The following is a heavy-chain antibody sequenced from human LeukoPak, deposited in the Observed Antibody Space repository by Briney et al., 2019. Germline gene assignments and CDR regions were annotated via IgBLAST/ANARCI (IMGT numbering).Heavy chain of an antibody. CDR1: GFTFSSYW. V-gene: IGHV3-7*01. J-gene: IGHJ4*02. Sequence: GGSLRLSCAASGFTFSSYWISWVRQAPGKGLEWVANIKQDGSEKYYVDSVKGRFTISRDNAKNSLYLQMNSLRAEDTAVYYCAREHYGDYYYDYWGQGTLVTVSS. D-gene: IGHD4-17*01. CDR2: IKQDGSEK. CDR3: AREHYGDYYYDY.